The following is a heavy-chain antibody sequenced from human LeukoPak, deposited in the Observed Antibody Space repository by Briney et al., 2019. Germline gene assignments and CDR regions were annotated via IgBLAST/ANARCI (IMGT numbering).Heavy chain of an antibody. D-gene: IGHD3-9*01. CDR2: ISAYNGNT. CDR3: ARETRYFDWLVGYAFDI. CDR1: GYTFTSYG. V-gene: IGHV1-18*01. Sequence: ASVKVSCKASGYTFTSYGISWVRQAPGQGLEWMGWISAYNGNTNYAQKLQGRVTMTTDTSTSTAYMELRSLRSDDTAVYYCARETRYFDWLVGYAFDIWGQGTMVTVSS. J-gene: IGHJ3*02.